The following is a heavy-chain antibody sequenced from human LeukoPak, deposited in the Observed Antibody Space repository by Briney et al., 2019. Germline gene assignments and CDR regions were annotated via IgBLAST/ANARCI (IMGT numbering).Heavy chain of an antibody. D-gene: IGHD3-16*01. J-gene: IGHJ6*02. V-gene: IGHV4-59*01. CDR1: GGSTSGSY. Sequence: PSETLSLTCSVSGGSTSGSYWSWIRQPPGKGLQWIGYIHYTGSTNYNPSLKSRATISIDTPKNQVSLRVTSVTAADTAVYYCARTGYGGDYYGMDVWGQGTTVTVSS. CDR3: ARTGYGGDYYGMDV. CDR2: IHYTGST.